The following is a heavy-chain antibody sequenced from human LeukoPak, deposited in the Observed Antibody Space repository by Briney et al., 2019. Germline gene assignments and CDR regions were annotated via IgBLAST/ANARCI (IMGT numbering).Heavy chain of an antibody. J-gene: IGHJ4*02. D-gene: IGHD3-10*01. CDR2: IIPIFGTA. V-gene: IGHV1-69*06. CDR3: ATDRGLLNMVRGVIVLYY. Sequence: SVKVSCKASGGTFSSYAISWVRQAPGQGLEWMGGIIPIFGTANYAQKFQGRVTMTEDTSTDTAYMELSSLRSEDTAVYYCATDRGLLNMVRGVIVLYYWGQGTLVTVSS. CDR1: GGTFSSYA.